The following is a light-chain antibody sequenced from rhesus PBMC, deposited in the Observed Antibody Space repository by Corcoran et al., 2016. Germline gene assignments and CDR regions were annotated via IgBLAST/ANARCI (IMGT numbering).Light chain of an antibody. CDR2: DAS. V-gene: IGKV1-25*01. J-gene: IGKJ4*01. CDR1: QGIRKY. CDR3: QQHNSYPLT. Sequence: DIQMTQSPSSLSASVGDTVTITCQASQGIRKYLAWYQQILGKAPKLLLYDASTLQSGVPSRFSVSGSGTEFTLTISSLQPEDCATYCCQQHNSYPLTFGGGTKVEL.